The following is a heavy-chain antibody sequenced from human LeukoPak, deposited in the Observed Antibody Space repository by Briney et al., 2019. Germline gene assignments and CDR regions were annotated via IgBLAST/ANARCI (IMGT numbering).Heavy chain of an antibody. V-gene: IGHV3-21*01. D-gene: IGHD3-22*01. CDR3: VRDQDDSSGYVFDY. CDR2: ISSSSSYI. J-gene: IGHJ4*02. Sequence: GGSLRLSCAASGFTFSSYSMNWVRQAPGKGLEWVSSISSSSSYIKYADSVKARFTISRDNAKNSMYLQMNSLRAEDTAVYHCVRDQDDSSGYVFDYWGQGTLVTVSS. CDR1: GFTFSSYS.